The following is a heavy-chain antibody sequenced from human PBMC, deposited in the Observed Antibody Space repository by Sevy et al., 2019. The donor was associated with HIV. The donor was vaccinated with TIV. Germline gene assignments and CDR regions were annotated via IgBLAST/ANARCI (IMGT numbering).Heavy chain of an antibody. V-gene: IGHV1-2*02. Sequence: ASVKVSCKASGYTFTGYYMHWVRQAAGQGLEWVGWINPNSGGTNYAQKFQGRVTMTRDTSISTAYMELSRLRSDDTAVYYCARDRGDRRFDYWGQGTLVTVSS. CDR1: GYTFTGYY. CDR3: ARDRGDRRFDY. J-gene: IGHJ4*02. D-gene: IGHD2-21*02. CDR2: INPNSGGT.